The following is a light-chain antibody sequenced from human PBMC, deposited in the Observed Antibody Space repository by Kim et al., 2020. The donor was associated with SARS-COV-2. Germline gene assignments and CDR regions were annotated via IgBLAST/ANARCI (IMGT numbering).Light chain of an antibody. Sequence: DIQLTQSPATLSASVGDRLTITCRASHSPGKWLAWYQQRPGKAPKLLIYQAFTLESGVPSRFSGGGSGTELTLTISSLEPDDSATYYCQQYKTYPWTFGQGTKVDIK. CDR2: QAF. J-gene: IGKJ1*01. CDR1: HSPGKW. V-gene: IGKV1-5*03. CDR3: QQYKTYPWT.